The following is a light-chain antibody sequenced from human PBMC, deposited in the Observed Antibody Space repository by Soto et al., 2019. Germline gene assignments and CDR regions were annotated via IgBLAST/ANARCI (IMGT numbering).Light chain of an antibody. CDR3: QQYNTYPLT. CDR1: PSISSW. CDR2: KAS. V-gene: IGKV1-5*03. Sequence: DIQMTPSPSTLSGSVGDRVTINCRASPSISSWLAWYQQKPGKAPKLLIYKASSLEGGVPSRFGGSGSGTLFNITISSLHPDDFATYYCQQYNTYPLTFGGGTTVDIK. J-gene: IGKJ4*01.